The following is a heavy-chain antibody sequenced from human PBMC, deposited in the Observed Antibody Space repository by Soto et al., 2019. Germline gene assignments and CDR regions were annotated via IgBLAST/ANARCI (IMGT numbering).Heavy chain of an antibody. V-gene: IGHV3-30*18. Sequence: QVQLVESGGGVVRPGRSLRLSCAASGFIFSDYGIHWVRQAPGKGPEWVAFISYDGSIKYFADSVKGRFTISRDNSNNTLYLHMNRLRAEDTAVYYCAKDVPTRRIALAYFDYWGQGTLVTVSS. CDR3: AKDVPTRRIALAYFDY. D-gene: IGHD6-19*01. CDR2: ISYDGSIK. CDR1: GFIFSDYG. J-gene: IGHJ4*02.